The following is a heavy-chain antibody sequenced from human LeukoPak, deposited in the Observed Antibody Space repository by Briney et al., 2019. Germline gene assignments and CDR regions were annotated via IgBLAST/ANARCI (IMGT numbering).Heavy chain of an antibody. Sequence: SETLSLTCTVSGGSISSGGYYWSWIRQHPGKGLEWIGYIYYSGSTYYNPSLKSRVTISVDTSKNQFSLKLSSVTAADTAVYYCARERALWFGEPHDAFDIWGQGTMVTVSS. CDR1: GGSISSGGYY. CDR3: ARERALWFGEPHDAFDI. V-gene: IGHV4-31*03. D-gene: IGHD3-10*01. J-gene: IGHJ3*02. CDR2: IYYSGST.